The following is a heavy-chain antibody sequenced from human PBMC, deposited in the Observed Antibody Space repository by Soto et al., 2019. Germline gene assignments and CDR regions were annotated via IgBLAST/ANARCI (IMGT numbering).Heavy chain of an antibody. CDR3: AKGKGSIAVASYYFDY. V-gene: IGHV3-23*01. Sequence: RGGSLRLSCAASGFTFSSYAMSWVRQAPGKGLEWVSAISGSGGSTYYADSVKGRFTISRGNSKNTLYLQMNSLRAEDTAVYYCAKGKGSIAVASYYFDYWGQGTPVTVYS. D-gene: IGHD6-19*01. CDR1: GFTFSSYA. J-gene: IGHJ4*02. CDR2: ISGSGGST.